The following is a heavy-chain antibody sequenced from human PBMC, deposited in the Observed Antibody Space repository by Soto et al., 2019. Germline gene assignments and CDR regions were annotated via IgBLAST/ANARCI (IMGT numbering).Heavy chain of an antibody. CDR2: INPNSGGT. CDR3: ARMLTPSGSYYYGMDV. Sequence: ASVKVSCKASGYTFTGYYMHWVRQAPGQGLEWMGWINPNSGGTNYAQKFQGWVTMTRDTSISTAYMELSRLRSDDTAVYYCARMLTPSGSYYYGMDVWGQGTTVTVSS. D-gene: IGHD3-10*01. V-gene: IGHV1-2*04. J-gene: IGHJ6*02. CDR1: GYTFTGYY.